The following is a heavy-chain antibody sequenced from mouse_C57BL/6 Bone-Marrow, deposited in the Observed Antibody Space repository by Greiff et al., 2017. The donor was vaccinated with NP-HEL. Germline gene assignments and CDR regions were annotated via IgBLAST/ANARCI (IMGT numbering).Heavy chain of an antibody. CDR1: GYAFTNYL. D-gene: IGHD1-1*01. CDR2: INPGSGGT. J-gene: IGHJ3*01. V-gene: IGHV1-54*01. CDR3: ARRGSSYGWFAY. Sequence: QVQLKESGAELVRPGTSVKVSCKASGYAFTNYLIEWVKQRPGQGLEWIGLINPGSGGTNYNEKFKGKATLTADKSSSTAYMQLSSLTSEDSAVYFCARRGSSYGWFAYWGQGTLVTVSA.